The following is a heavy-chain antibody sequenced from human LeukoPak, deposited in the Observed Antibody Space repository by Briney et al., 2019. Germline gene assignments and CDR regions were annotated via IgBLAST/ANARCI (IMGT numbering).Heavy chain of an antibody. CDR2: IYHSGST. V-gene: IGHV4-30-2*01. Sequence: SETLSLTCTVSGGSISSGGYYWSWVRQPPGKGLEWIGYIYHSGSTHYNPSLKSRVTISVDRSKNQFSLKLSSVTAADTAVYYCARDRSTVTRAFDIWGQGTMVTVSS. D-gene: IGHD4-11*01. CDR1: GGSISSGGYY. J-gene: IGHJ3*02. CDR3: ARDRSTVTRAFDI.